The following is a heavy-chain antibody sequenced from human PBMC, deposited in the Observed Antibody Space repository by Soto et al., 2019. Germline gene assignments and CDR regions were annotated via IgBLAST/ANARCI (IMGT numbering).Heavy chain of an antibody. CDR1: GGSISSSSYY. CDR3: AGGDYYHSSGYYFYYYTMDV. CDR2: AYYGGST. Sequence: QLHLQESGPGLVKPSETLSLTCTVSGGSISSSSYYWGWIRQPPGKGLEWIGNAYYGGSTYYNPSLKSRVTISVETSKGQFSLKLSSVTAADTAVYYCAGGDYYHSSGYYFYYYTMDVWGQGTTVTVSS. J-gene: IGHJ6*02. V-gene: IGHV4-39*01. D-gene: IGHD3-22*01.